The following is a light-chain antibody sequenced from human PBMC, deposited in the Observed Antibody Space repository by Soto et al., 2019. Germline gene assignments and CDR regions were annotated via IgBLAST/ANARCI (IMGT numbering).Light chain of an antibody. J-gene: IGKJ4*01. Sequence: EIVMTQSPATLSVSPGERATLSCRASQSVSSNLAWYQQRPGQAPRLLIYGASTRATGIPARFTGSGSGTEFTFTISRLHSEDVADYYRQQYSNWPLTLGGETKVEIK. CDR2: GAS. V-gene: IGKV3-15*01. CDR3: QQYSNWPLT. CDR1: QSVSSN.